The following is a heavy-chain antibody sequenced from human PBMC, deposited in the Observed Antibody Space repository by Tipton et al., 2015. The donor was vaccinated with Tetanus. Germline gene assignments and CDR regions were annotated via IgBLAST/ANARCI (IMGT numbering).Heavy chain of an antibody. J-gene: IGHJ5*02. CDR3: ARDGISFGGWFDP. CDR2: TYYRSKWYD. D-gene: IGHD3-10*01. Sequence: QLVQSGPEVKPSQTLSLTCAISGDSVSSKSASWNWIRQSPSRGLEWLGRTYYRSKWYDDYAESVKSRITINPDASKNQFSPQLHSVTPEDTAVYYCARDGISFGGWFDPWGQGTLVTVSS. V-gene: IGHV6-1*01. CDR1: GDSVSSKSAS.